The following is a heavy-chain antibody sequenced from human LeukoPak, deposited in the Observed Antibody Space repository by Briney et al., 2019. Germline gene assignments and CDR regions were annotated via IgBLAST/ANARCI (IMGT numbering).Heavy chain of an antibody. CDR3: ARVRRDFVVVPAAIWGSAYYFDY. J-gene: IGHJ4*02. CDR2: ISHSGST. CDR1: GGSFSGYY. Sequence: PSETLSLTCSVHGGSFSGYYWSWIRQPPGKGLEWIGEISHSGSTNYNPSLKSRVTISVDTSKNQFSLKLSSVTAADTAVYYCARVRRDFVVVPAAIWGSAYYFDYWGQGTLVTVSS. D-gene: IGHD2-2*01. V-gene: IGHV4-34*01.